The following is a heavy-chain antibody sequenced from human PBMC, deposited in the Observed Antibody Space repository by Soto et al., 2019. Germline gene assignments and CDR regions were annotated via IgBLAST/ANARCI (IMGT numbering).Heavy chain of an antibody. CDR2: INPATGAA. CDR1: GYPVTAYY. CDR3: ARGGGVGVAGSAAFDM. V-gene: IGHV1-2*02. J-gene: IGHJ3*02. Sequence: QLHLVQSGAVVKKPGASVTVSCSASGYPVTAYYMHWVRQAPGRGLEWMGGINPATGAAKYTQTFQGRVTMNRDTSTSTVFMEPSGLTSEDTAVFYCARGGGVGVAGSAAFDMWGQGTLVTLSS. D-gene: IGHD3-3*01.